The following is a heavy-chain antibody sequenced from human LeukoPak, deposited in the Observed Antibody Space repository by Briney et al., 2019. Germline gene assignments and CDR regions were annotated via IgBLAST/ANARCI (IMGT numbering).Heavy chain of an antibody. D-gene: IGHD1-26*01. CDR1: GFTFSSYW. CDR3: ARVGATAGLGY. V-gene: IGHV3-74*01. J-gene: IGHJ4*02. Sequence: PGGSLRLSCAASGFTFSSYWIHWVRQAPGKGLVWVSRINSDGSSTSYADSVKGRFTTSRDNAKNTLYLQMNSLRVEDTAVYYCARVGATAGLGYWGQGTLVTVSS. CDR2: INSDGSST.